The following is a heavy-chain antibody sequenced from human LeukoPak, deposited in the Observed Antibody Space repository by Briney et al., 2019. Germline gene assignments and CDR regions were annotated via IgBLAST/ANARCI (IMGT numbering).Heavy chain of an antibody. Sequence: PGGSLRLSCAASGFTFSSYAMSWVRQAPGKGLEWVSIISGSGGSTHYAGSVKGRFTISRDNSKNTLYLQMSSLRAEDTAVYYCAKEGIWFGELLSYFDYWGQGTLVTVSS. CDR2: ISGSGGST. CDR1: GFTFSSYA. D-gene: IGHD3-10*01. J-gene: IGHJ4*02. CDR3: AKEGIWFGELLSYFDY. V-gene: IGHV3-23*01.